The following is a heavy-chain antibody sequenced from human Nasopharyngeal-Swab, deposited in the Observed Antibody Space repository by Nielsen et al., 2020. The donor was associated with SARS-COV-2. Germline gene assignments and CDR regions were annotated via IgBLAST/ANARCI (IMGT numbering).Heavy chain of an antibody. Sequence: WIRQPPGKGLEWIGYIYYSGSTNYNPSLKSRVTISVDTSKNQFSLKLSPVTAADTAVYYCARVDYYYYGMDVWGQGTTVTVSS. CDR3: ARVDYYYYGMDV. V-gene: IGHV4-59*01. CDR2: IYYSGST. J-gene: IGHJ6*02.